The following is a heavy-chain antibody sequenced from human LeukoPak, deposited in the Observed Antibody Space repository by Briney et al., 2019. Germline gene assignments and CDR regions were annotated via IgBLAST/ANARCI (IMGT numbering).Heavy chain of an antibody. J-gene: IGHJ4*01. Sequence: GGSLRLSCAASGISFGSSAFSWVAQSPEKGLEWVSAISDGGLNTYYANSVKGRFTISRDDSKTTIFLQMNNLRVDDTALYYCATGRGVLRGFDYWGPGTLITVSS. D-gene: IGHD3-16*01. CDR2: ISDGGLNT. V-gene: IGHV3-23*01. CDR1: GISFGSSA. CDR3: ATGRGVLRGFDY.